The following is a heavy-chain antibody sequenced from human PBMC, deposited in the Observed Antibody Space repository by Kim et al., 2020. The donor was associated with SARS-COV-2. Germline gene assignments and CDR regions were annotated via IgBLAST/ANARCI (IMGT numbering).Heavy chain of an antibody. D-gene: IGHD3-10*01. CDR3: SRIDDDYRGY. V-gene: IGHV3-23*01. CDR2: ITSTGYTS. J-gene: IGHJ4*01. CDR1: GYTFCGYA. Sequence: GGSLRLSFGGSGYTFCGYAMTWVRQAPGKGLEWVSGITSTGYTSYYGDAVTGRVTISISRSDTTLTLQMNTLTAKNAATDVCSRIDDDYRGYGVHGTLVT.